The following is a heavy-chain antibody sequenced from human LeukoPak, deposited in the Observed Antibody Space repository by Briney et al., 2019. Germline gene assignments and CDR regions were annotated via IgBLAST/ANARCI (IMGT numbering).Heavy chain of an antibody. Sequence: GGSLRLSCAASGFTFSTYWMSWVRQAPGKGLEWVANIKQDGSRFFYVDSVKGRFTISRDNAKNSLYLQMSSLRAEDTAVYYCARDRGVYYDTSGMAGDWGQGTLVTVSS. CDR1: GFTFSTYW. D-gene: IGHD3-22*01. CDR2: IKQDGSRF. CDR3: ARDRGVYYDTSGMAGD. J-gene: IGHJ4*02. V-gene: IGHV3-7*01.